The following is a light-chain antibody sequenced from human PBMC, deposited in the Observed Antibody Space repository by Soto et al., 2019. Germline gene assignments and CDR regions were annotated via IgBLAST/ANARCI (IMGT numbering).Light chain of an antibody. CDR2: LNSDGSH. CDR3: QTWGSGIVV. J-gene: IGLJ2*01. CDR1: SGHSNYA. V-gene: IGLV4-69*01. Sequence: QLVLTQSPSASASLGASVKLTCTLSSGHSNYAIAWHQQQSEKGPRYLMKLNSDGSHSKGDGIPYRFSGSSSGAERYLTISSLQSEDDADYYCQTWGSGIVVFGGGTKLTVL.